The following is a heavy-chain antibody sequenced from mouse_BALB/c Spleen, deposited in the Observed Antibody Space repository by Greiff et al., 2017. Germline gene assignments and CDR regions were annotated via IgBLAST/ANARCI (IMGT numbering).Heavy chain of an antibody. CDR1: GFTFSSYG. J-gene: IGHJ2*01. V-gene: IGHV5-6*01. CDR2: ISSGGSYT. Sequence: EVHLVESGGDLVKPGGSLKLSCAASGFTFSSYGMSWVRQTPDKRLEWVATISSGGSYTYYPDSVKGRFTISRDNAKNTLYLQMSSLKSEDTAMYYCARQDGYYPFDYWGQGTTLTVSS. D-gene: IGHD2-3*01. CDR3: ARQDGYYPFDY.